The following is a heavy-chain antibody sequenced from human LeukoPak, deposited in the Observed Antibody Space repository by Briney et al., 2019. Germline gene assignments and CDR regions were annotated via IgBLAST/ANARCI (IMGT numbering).Heavy chain of an antibody. D-gene: IGHD3-3*01. CDR1: GGSISSYY. CDR2: IYYSGST. Sequence: SETLSLTCTVSGGSISSYYWSWIRQPPGKGLEWIGYIYYSGSTNYNPSLKSRVTISVDTSKNQFSLKLSSVTAADTAVYYCARGSSASYYDFWSGYGDYYYYMDVWGKGTTVTVSS. V-gene: IGHV4-59*01. J-gene: IGHJ6*03. CDR3: ARGSSASYYDFWSGYGDYYYYMDV.